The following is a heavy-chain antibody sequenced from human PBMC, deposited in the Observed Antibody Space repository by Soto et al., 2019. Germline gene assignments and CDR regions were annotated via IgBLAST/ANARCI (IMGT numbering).Heavy chain of an antibody. D-gene: IGHD2-15*01. J-gene: IGHJ4*02. V-gene: IGHV3-23*01. CDR2: AGVSGNT. CDR3: AKRYCIGGSCRPYYFEY. Sequence: GVSLRLSCAASGFTLSSYGMSWVRQAPGKGLQWVSTAGVSGNTYYSDSVKGRFTISRDNSKNTLYLQMNSLRAEDTAVYYCAKRYCIGGSCRPYYFEYWGQGTLVTVSS. CDR1: GFTLSSYG.